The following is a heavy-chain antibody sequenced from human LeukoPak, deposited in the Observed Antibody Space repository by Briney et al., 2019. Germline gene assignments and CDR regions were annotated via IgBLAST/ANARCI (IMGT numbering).Heavy chain of an antibody. CDR3: ARAPVSDFDWSLSGFDY. CDR2: IYYSGST. V-gene: IGHV4-31*03. J-gene: IGHJ4*02. D-gene: IGHD3-9*01. Sequence: PSQTLSLTCTVSGGSISSGGYYWSWIRQHPGKGLEWIGYIYYSGSTYYNPSLKSRVTISVDTSKNQFSLKLSSVTAADTAVYYCARAPVSDFDWSLSGFDYWGQGTLVTVSS. CDR1: GGSISSGGYY.